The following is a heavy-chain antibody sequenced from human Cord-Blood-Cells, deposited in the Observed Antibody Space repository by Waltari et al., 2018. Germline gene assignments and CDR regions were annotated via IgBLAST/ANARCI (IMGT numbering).Heavy chain of an antibody. V-gene: IGHV1-69*09. CDR2: IIPILGIA. CDR3: ARMEQLVRTFDY. Sequence: QVQLVQSGAEVKKPGSSVKVSCKASGGPFSSYAISWVRQAPGQGLEWMGRIIPILGIANYAQKFQGRVTITADKSTSTAYMELSSLRSEDTAVYYCARMEQLVRTFDYWGQGTLVTVSS. D-gene: IGHD6-6*01. CDR1: GGPFSSYA. J-gene: IGHJ4*02.